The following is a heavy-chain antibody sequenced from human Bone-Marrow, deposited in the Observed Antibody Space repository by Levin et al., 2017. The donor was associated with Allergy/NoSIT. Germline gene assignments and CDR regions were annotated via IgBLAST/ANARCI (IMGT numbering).Heavy chain of an antibody. CDR1: GFTFSSYA. Sequence: GGSLRLSCAASGFTFSSYAMHWVRQAPGKGLEWVAVISYDGSNKYYADSVKGRFTISRDNSKNTLYLQMNSLRAEDTAVYYCARDDYGDLLSTIDAFDIWGQGTMVTVSS. J-gene: IGHJ3*02. V-gene: IGHV3-30-3*01. CDR2: ISYDGSNK. CDR3: ARDDYGDLLSTIDAFDI. D-gene: IGHD4-17*01.